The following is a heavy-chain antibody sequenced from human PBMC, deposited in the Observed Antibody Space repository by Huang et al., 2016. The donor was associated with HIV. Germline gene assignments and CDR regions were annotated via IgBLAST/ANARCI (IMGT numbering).Heavy chain of an antibody. D-gene: IGHD6-13*01. Sequence: QVPGKGLEWVSGINWNGGSIGYADSVKGRFTISRDNAKNSLYLQMNILRGEDMALYYCAKDGVGYNSNWLPYFFDNWGQGTLVTVSS. J-gene: IGHJ4*02. V-gene: IGHV3-9*03. CDR3: AKDGVGYNSNWLPYFFDN. CDR2: INWNGGSI.